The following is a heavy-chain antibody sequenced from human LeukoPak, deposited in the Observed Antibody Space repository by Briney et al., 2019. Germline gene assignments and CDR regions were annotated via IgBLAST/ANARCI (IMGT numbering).Heavy chain of an antibody. CDR3: AKDPGYYGSGSYFGN. Sequence: GGSLRLSCEASGFAFSSYWASWVRQAPGKGLEWVAVISYDGSNKYYADSVKGRFTISRDNSKNTMYLQMNSLRAEDTAVYYCAKDPGYYGSGSYFGNWGQGTLVTVSS. J-gene: IGHJ4*02. CDR2: ISYDGSNK. V-gene: IGHV3-30*18. D-gene: IGHD3-10*01. CDR1: GFAFSSYW.